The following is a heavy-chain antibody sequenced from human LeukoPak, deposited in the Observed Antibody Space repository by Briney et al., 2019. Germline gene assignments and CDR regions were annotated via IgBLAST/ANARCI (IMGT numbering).Heavy chain of an antibody. J-gene: IGHJ4*02. CDR1: GGSISSYY. CDR2: IYYSEST. CDR3: ARDSSGWYYFDY. V-gene: IGHV4-59*01. D-gene: IGHD6-19*01. Sequence: PSEILSLTCTVSGGSISSYYWSWIRQPPGKGLEWIGYIYYSESTNYNPSLKSRVTISVDTSKNQFSLKLSSVTAADTAVYYCARDSSGWYYFDYWGQGTLVTVSS.